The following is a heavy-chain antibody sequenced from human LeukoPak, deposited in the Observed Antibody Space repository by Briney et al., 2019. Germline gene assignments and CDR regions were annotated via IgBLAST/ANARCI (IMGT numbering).Heavy chain of an antibody. D-gene: IGHD4-17*01. Sequence: GESLKISCAASGFTFSSYGMHWVRQAPGKGLEWVAFIRYDGSNKYYADSVKGRFTISRDNSKNTLYLQMNSLRAEDTAVYYCAKVSSVTTNYDAFDIWGQGTMVTVSS. V-gene: IGHV3-30*02. CDR1: GFTFSSYG. CDR2: IRYDGSNK. J-gene: IGHJ3*02. CDR3: AKVSSVTTNYDAFDI.